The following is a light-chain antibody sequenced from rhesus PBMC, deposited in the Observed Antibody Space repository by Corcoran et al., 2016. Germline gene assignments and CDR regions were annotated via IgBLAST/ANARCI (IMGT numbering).Light chain of an antibody. CDR3: QQYSSRLA. V-gene: IGKV1-22*01. CDR1: QGISSW. Sequence: DIQMTQSPSSLSASVGDTVTITCRASQGISSWLAWYPQKQGKAPKLLIYKASRLESGVPSKFSCSGSGTDFTLTIRSLQSEDFATYYCQQYSSRLAFGGGTKVEL. J-gene: IGKJ4*01. CDR2: KAS.